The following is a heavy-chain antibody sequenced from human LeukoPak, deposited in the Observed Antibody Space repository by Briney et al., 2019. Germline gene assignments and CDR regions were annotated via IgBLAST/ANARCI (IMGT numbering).Heavy chain of an antibody. CDR1: GGSFSGYY. V-gene: IGHV4-34*01. CDR3: ARARGAYYGSGSYYPSSSYFDY. J-gene: IGHJ4*02. CDR2: INHSGST. Sequence: SETLSLTCAVYGGSFSGYYWSWIRQPPGKGLEWIGEINHSGSTNYNPSLKSRVTISVDTSKNQFSLKLSSVTAADTAVYYCARARGAYYGSGSYYPSSSYFDYWGQGALVTVSS. D-gene: IGHD3-10*01.